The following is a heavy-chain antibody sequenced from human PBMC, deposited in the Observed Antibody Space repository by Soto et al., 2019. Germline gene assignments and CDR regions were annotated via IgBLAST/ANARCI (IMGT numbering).Heavy chain of an antibody. CDR1: GYTFTSYA. CDR2: INASNGNT. CDR3: ARHGSGWDY. D-gene: IGHD6-19*01. V-gene: IGHV1-3*05. Sequence: QVQLVQSGAEEKKPGASVKVSCKASGYTFTSYAMHWVRQAPGQRLEWMGWINASNGNTNYSQKFQGRVTITGDTSARTAYMELSSLRSEVTAVYYCARHGSGWDYWGQGTLGTVSS. J-gene: IGHJ4*02.